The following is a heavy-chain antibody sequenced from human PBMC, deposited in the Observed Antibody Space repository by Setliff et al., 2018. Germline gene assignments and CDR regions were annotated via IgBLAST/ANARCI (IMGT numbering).Heavy chain of an antibody. CDR1: GGSFSGYV. V-gene: IGHV4-34*01. CDR2: INHAGRT. D-gene: IGHD3-10*01. CDR3: VRGLQAGSWEPYYFDS. Sequence: PSETLSLTCAVYGGSFSGYVWTFIRQSPGKGLEWIGEINHAGRTNYNLSLGSRVSILVDTSKNQFSLKLTSATVADTAVYYCVRGLQAGSWEPYYFDSWGRGTLVTAPQ. J-gene: IGHJ4*02.